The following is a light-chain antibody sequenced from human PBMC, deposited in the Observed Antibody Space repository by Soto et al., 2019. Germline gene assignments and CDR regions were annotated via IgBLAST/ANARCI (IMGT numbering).Light chain of an antibody. J-gene: IGKJ2*01. V-gene: IGKV3-20*01. Sequence: EIVLTQSPGTLSLSPGERATLSCRASQTVRNSYLAWYQQKPGQAPRLLIYGVSARATGIPDRFSGSGSGRDFTLTISRLEPEDFAVFYCQQEDGSLPYTFGQGTKLEIK. CDR1: QTVRNSY. CDR3: QQEDGSLPYT. CDR2: GVS.